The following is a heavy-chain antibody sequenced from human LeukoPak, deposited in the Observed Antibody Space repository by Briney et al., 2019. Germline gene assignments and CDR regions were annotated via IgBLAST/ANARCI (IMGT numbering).Heavy chain of an antibody. D-gene: IGHD6-13*01. CDR3: ARGGRRYSSSWYDY. CDR1: GGSISSYY. V-gene: IGHV4-59*01. CDR2: IYYSGST. Sequence: SETLSLTCTVSGGSISSYYWSWIRQPPGKGLEWIGYIYYSGSTNYNPSLKSRVTISVDTSKNQFPLKLSSVTAADTAVYYCARGGRRYSSSWYDYWGQGTLVTVSS. J-gene: IGHJ4*02.